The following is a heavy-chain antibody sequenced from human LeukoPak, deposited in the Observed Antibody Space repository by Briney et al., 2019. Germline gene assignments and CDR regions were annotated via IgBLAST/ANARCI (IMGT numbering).Heavy chain of an antibody. J-gene: IGHJ3*02. Sequence: SGGSLRLSCAASGFTFSSYGMSWVRQAPGKGLEWVSAISGSGGSTYYADSVKGRFTISRDNSKNTLYLQMNSLRAEDTAVYYCAKNYCDSGSYRDAFDIWGQGTMVTVSS. CDR2: ISGSGGST. CDR1: GFTFSSYG. CDR3: AKNYCDSGSYRDAFDI. V-gene: IGHV3-23*01. D-gene: IGHD3-10*01.